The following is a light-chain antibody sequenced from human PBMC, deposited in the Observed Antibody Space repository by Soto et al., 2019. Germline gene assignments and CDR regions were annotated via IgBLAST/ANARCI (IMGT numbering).Light chain of an antibody. Sequence: EVVLTQSPGTLSLSPGESATLSCRASQSVTNNYFAWYQQKPGQAPRLLIFGSSDRPTGIPDRFSGSGSGTDFTLPISRLEPEDFAVYYCHQYGSSPPYTFGQGTTLEIK. CDR3: HQYGSSPPYT. CDR2: GSS. CDR1: QSVTNNY. J-gene: IGKJ2*01. V-gene: IGKV3-20*01.